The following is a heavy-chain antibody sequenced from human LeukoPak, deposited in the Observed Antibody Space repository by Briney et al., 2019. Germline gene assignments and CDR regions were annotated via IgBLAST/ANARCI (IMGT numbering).Heavy chain of an antibody. CDR1: GYTFTSYY. CDR3: TRDGNGAVVVPAAYGMDV. D-gene: IGHD2-2*01. V-gene: IGHV1-46*01. Sequence: ASVKVSCKASGYTFTSYYMHWVQQAPGQGLEWMGIINPSGGSTSYAQKFQGRVTMTRDTSTSTVYMELSSLRSEDTAVYYCTRDGNGAVVVPAAYGMDVWGQGTTVTVSS. CDR2: INPSGGST. J-gene: IGHJ6*02.